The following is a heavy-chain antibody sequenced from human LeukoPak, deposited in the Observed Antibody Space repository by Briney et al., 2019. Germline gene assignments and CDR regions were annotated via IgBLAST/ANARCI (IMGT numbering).Heavy chain of an antibody. CDR3: ARALTGLTDDLNDY. CDR1: GFTFDDYG. V-gene: IGHV3-20*04. J-gene: IGHJ4*02. Sequence: GGSLRLSCAASGFTFDDYGMSWVRQAPGKGLEWVSGINWNGGSTGYADSAKGRFTISRDNAKNSLYLQMNSLRAEDTALYYCARALTGLTDDLNDYWGQGTLVTVSS. D-gene: IGHD3-16*01. CDR2: INWNGGST.